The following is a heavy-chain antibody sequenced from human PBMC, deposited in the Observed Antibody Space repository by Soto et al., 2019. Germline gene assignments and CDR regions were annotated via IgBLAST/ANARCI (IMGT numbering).Heavy chain of an antibody. V-gene: IGHV4-34*01. J-gene: IGHJ1*01. CDR1: GGPFSGYY. Sequence: SETLSLTCAVYGGPFSGYYWSWIRQPPGKGLEWIGEINHSGSTNYNPSLKSRVTISVDTSKNQFSLKLSSVTAADTAVYYCARDYYDSSGRRAEYFQHWGQGTLVTVSS. D-gene: IGHD3-22*01. CDR2: INHSGST. CDR3: ARDYYDSSGRRAEYFQH.